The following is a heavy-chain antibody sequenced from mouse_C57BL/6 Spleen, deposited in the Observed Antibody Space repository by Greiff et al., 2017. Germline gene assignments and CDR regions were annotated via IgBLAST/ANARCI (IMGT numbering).Heavy chain of an antibody. J-gene: IGHJ1*03. Sequence: QVQLQQSGAELARPGASVKMSCKASGYTFTSYTMHWVKQRPGQGLEWIGYINPSSGYTKYNQKFKDKATLTADKSSSTAYMQLSSLTSEDSAVYYCARSGDYDVFYWYFDVWGTGTTVTVSS. V-gene: IGHV1-4*01. CDR3: ARSGDYDVFYWYFDV. CDR2: INPSSGYT. D-gene: IGHD2-4*01. CDR1: GYTFTSYT.